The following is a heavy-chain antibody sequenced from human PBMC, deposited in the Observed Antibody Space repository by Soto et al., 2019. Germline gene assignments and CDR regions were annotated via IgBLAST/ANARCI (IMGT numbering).Heavy chain of an antibody. Sequence: QVQLVESGGGVVQPGRSLRLSCAASGFTFSSYGMHWVRQAPGKGLEWVAVISYDGSNKYYADSVKGRFTISRDNSKNTLYLQMNSLRAEDTAVYYCAKDRRVRDGYNPFVYWGQGTLVTVSS. CDR3: AKDRRVRDGYNPFVY. D-gene: IGHD5-12*01. CDR1: GFTFSSYG. J-gene: IGHJ4*02. V-gene: IGHV3-30*18. CDR2: ISYDGSNK.